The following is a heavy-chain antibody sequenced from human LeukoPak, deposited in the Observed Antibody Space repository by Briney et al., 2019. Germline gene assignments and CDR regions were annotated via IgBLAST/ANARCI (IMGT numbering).Heavy chain of an antibody. D-gene: IGHD2-2*02. CDR1: GFTFSSYT. CDR3: ARARPCDPFTSHCYTQGYYFDY. Sequence: GGSLRLSCAASGFTFSSYTMNWVRQAPGKGLEWVSSITSSSNYIYYADSMKGRFTISRDNAKNSLYLQMNSLRAEDTAVYYCARARPCDPFTSHCYTQGYYFDYWGQGTLVTVSS. J-gene: IGHJ4*02. V-gene: IGHV3-21*01. CDR2: ITSSSNYI.